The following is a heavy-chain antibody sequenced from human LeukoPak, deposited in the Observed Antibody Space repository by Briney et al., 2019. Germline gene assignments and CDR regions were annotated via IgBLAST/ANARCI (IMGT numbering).Heavy chain of an antibody. CDR3: ARFQSPTTVTRQNWFDP. V-gene: IGHV4-34*01. CDR1: GGSFSGYY. D-gene: IGHD4-17*01. CDR2: INHSGST. J-gene: IGHJ5*02. Sequence: SETLSLTCAVYGGSFSGYYWSWIRQPPGKGLGWIGEINHSGSTNYNPSLKSRVTISVDTSKNQFSLKLSSVTAADTAVYYCARFQSPTTVTRQNWFDPWGQGTLVTVSS.